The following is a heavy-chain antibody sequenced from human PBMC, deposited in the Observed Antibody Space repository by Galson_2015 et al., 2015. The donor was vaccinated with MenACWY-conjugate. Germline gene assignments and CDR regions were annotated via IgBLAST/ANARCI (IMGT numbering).Heavy chain of an antibody. CDR3: VRSIYIGSSPFDY. CDR2: ISSGSSTI. Sequence: SLRLSCAASGFLFSSYAMNWVRQAPGKGLEWVSYISSGSSTIYYADSVKGRFTISRDNARNSLYLQMSSLRAEDTALYYCVRSIYIGSSPFDYWGQGTLVTVSS. D-gene: IGHD6-6*01. V-gene: IGHV3-48*01. J-gene: IGHJ4*02. CDR1: GFLFSSYA.